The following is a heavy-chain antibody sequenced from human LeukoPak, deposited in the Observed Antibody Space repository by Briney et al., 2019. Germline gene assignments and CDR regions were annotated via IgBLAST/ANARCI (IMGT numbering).Heavy chain of an antibody. J-gene: IGHJ4*02. CDR3: AKVSESNYDFLTGYYTPHYFDY. Sequence: GGSLRLSCAASGFTFSSYGMHWVRQAPGKGLEWVAFIRYDGSNKYYADSVKGRFTISRDNSKNTLYLQMNSLRAEDTAVYYCAKVSESNYDFLTGYYTPHYFDYWGQGTLVTVSS. CDR2: IRYDGSNK. V-gene: IGHV3-30*02. D-gene: IGHD3-9*01. CDR1: GFTFSSYG.